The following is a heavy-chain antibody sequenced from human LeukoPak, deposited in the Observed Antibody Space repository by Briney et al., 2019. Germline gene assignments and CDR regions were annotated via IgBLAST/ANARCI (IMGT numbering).Heavy chain of an antibody. Sequence: ALVKVSCKASGYTFTGYYMHWVRQAPGQGLEWMGWINPSSGDRSYAQKFQGRVTMTRDTSISTGNMELSRLTSDDTAVYYCARDGDKDTAMVYDYWGQGTLVTVSS. J-gene: IGHJ4*02. CDR2: INPSSGDR. CDR3: ARDGDKDTAMVYDY. CDR1: GYTFTGYY. V-gene: IGHV1-2*02. D-gene: IGHD5-18*01.